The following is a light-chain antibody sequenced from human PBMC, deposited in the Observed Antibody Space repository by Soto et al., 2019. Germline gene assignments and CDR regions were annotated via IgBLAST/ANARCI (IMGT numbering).Light chain of an antibody. V-gene: IGKV1-39*01. Sequence: DIQMTQSPSSLSASVGDRVTITCRASQSISSYLNWYQQKPGKAPKFLIYAASSLQSGVPSRFSGSRSGTDFTLTISSLQPEDFATYYCQQLNKYPSTFGGGTKVDI. J-gene: IGKJ4*01. CDR1: QSISSY. CDR2: AAS. CDR3: QQLNKYPST.